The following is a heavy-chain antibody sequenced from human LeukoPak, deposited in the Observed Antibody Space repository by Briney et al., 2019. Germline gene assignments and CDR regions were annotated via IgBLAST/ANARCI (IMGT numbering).Heavy chain of an antibody. CDR1: GGSFSGYY. CDR2: IYSGGST. Sequence: ETLSLTCAVYGGSFSGYYWSWVRQAPGKGLEWVSVIYSGGSTYYADSVKGRFTISRDNSKNTLYLQMNSLRAEDTAVYYCASRYYYDSSGYSPYYYYGMDVWGQGTTVTVSS. CDR3: ASRYYYDSSGYSPYYYYGMDV. V-gene: IGHV3-66*01. J-gene: IGHJ6*02. D-gene: IGHD3-22*01.